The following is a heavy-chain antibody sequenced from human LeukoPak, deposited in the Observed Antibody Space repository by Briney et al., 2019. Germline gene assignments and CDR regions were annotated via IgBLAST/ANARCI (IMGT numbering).Heavy chain of an antibody. Sequence: KFQGRVTITRDTSASTAYMELSSLRSEATAVYYCAREGYQLLFSWFDPWGQGTLVTVSS. D-gene: IGHD2-2*01. CDR3: AREGYQLLFSWFDP. J-gene: IGHJ5*02. V-gene: IGHV1-3*01.